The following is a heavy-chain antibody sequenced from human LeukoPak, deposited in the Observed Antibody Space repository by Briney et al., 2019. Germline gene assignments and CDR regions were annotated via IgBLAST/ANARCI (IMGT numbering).Heavy chain of an antibody. CDR1: GFTFSSYG. J-gene: IGHJ4*02. Sequence: GGSLRLSCAASGFTFSSYGMHWVRQAPGKGLEWVAVIWYDGSNKYYADSVKGRFTISRDNSKNTLYLQMNSLRTDDTAVYYCAKAYPTPQGVNFDYWGQGTLVTVSS. V-gene: IGHV3-33*06. CDR3: AKAYPTPQGVNFDY. D-gene: IGHD3-16*01. CDR2: IWYDGSNK.